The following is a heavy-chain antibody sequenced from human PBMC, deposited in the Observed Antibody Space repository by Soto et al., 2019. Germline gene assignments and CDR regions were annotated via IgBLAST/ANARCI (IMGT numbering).Heavy chain of an antibody. J-gene: IGHJ4*02. CDR2: IYQSGST. CDR3: ARGDYNDYFDF. CDR1: GVSINTGGYS. Sequence: QVQLQESGPGLVKPSQTLSLTCEVSGVSINTGGYSWNWIRQSPGKALEWMGHIYQSGSTYYKPSLKGRITISVDMSNNDFSLEVTSVPPADTAVYFCARGDYNDYFDFWGQGALVTVSS. V-gene: IGHV4-30-2*06. D-gene: IGHD4-4*01.